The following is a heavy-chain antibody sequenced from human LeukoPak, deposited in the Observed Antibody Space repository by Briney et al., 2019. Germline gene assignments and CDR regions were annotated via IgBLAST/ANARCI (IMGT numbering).Heavy chain of an antibody. CDR3: ARRLTQYDCFDP. D-gene: IGHD2-2*01. CDR2: TYYRSTWYN. CDR1: GDSVSSNSVT. J-gene: IGHJ5*02. Sequence: SQTLSLICAISGDSVSSNSVTWNWIRQSPSRGLEWLGRTYYRSTWYNDYAVSVRGRITVNPDTSKNQFSLHLNSVTPEDTAVYYCARRLTQYDCFDPWGQGILVTVSS. V-gene: IGHV6-1*01.